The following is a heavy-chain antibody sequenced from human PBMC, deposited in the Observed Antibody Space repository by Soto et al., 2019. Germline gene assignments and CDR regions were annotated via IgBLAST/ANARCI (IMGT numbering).Heavy chain of an antibody. V-gene: IGHV3-74*01. J-gene: IGHJ3*02. CDR3: VRGVNPFDI. Sequence: EVQLVESGGGLVQPGGSLRLSCAASRFTFSTYWMHWVRQAPGKGLVWVSRINSDGRSTDYADSVKGRFTISGDNAKKPMYLQMTSLRAEDTAVYYCVRGVNPFDIWGQGTMVTVSS. CDR1: RFTFSTYW. CDR2: INSDGRST. D-gene: IGHD2-21*01.